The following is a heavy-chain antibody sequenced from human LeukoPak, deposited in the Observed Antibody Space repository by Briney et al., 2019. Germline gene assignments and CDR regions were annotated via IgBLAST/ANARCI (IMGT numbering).Heavy chain of an antibody. Sequence: GGSLRLSCVPSGFSFSSYGMHWVRQDPGKGLEWVAVIWSHGNRRHHADSVEGRFTISRDNSKSILYLQMNNLSAEDTALYYCARDSAADDNDFDVWGQGTMVTVSS. J-gene: IGHJ3*01. D-gene: IGHD6-25*01. V-gene: IGHV3-33*01. CDR2: IWSHGNRR. CDR3: ARDSAADDNDFDV. CDR1: GFSFSSYG.